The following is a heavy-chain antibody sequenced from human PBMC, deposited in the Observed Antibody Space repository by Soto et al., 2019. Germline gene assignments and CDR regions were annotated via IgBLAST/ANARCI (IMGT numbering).Heavy chain of an antibody. CDR2: INAGNGNT. D-gene: IGHD6-19*01. J-gene: IGHJ3*02. V-gene: IGHV1-3*01. Sequence: ASVKVSCKASGYTFTSYAMHWVRQAPGQRLEWMGWINAGNGNTKYSQKFQGRVTITRDTSASTAYMGLSSLRSEDTAVYYCARDHPYSSGWYIGYAFDIWGQGTMVTVSS. CDR3: ARDHPYSSGWYIGYAFDI. CDR1: GYTFTSYA.